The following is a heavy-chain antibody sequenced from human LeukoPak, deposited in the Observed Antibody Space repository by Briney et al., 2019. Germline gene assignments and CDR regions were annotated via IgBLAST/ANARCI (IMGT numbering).Heavy chain of an antibody. CDR2: ISAYNGNT. D-gene: IGHD3-22*01. CDR3: ARDAQRSGAMIVVVRPYYFDY. J-gene: IGHJ4*02. CDR1: GYTFTSYG. V-gene: IGHV1-18*01. Sequence: ASVKVSCKASGYTFTSYGISWVRQAPGQGLEWMGWISAYNGNTNYAQKLQGRVTMTTDTSTSTAYMELRSLRSDDTAVYYCARDAQRSGAMIVVVRPYYFDYWGQGTLVTVSS.